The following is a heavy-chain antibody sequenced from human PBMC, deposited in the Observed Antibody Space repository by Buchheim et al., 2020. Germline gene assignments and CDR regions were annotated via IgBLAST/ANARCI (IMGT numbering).Heavy chain of an antibody. CDR1: GFTFSSYA. V-gene: IGHV3-30-3*01. Sequence: QVQLVESGGGVVQPGRSLRLSCAASGFTFSSYAMHWVRQAPGKGLEWVAVISYDGSNKYYADSVKGRFTISRDNSKNTLYLQMNSLRAEDTAVYYCARDEGPRAFDYWGQGTL. CDR3: ARDEGPRAFDY. CDR2: ISYDGSNK. J-gene: IGHJ4*02.